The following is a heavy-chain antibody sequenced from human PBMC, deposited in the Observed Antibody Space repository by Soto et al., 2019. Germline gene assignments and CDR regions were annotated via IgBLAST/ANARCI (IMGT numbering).Heavy chain of an antibody. J-gene: IGHJ4*02. CDR3: ARAVILGGYSYGYNFDY. V-gene: IGHV1-69*13. Sequence: SVKVSCKASGGTFSSYAISWVRQAPGQGLEWMGGIIPIFGTANYAQKFQGRVTITADESTSTAYMELSSLRSEDTAVYYCARAVILGGYSYGYNFDYWGQGTLVTVSS. D-gene: IGHD5-18*01. CDR1: GGTFSSYA. CDR2: IIPIFGTA.